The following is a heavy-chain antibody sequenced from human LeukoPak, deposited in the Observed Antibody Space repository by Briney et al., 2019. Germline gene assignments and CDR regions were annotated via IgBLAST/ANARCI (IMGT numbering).Heavy chain of an antibody. CDR1: GFTFSSYA. V-gene: IGHV3-23*01. J-gene: IGHJ4*02. D-gene: IGHD3-22*01. CDR2: ISGSGGST. Sequence: PGGSLRLSCAASGFTFSSYAMSWVRQAPGKGLEWVSAISGSGGSTYYADSVKGRFTISRDNSKNTLYLQMNSLRAEDTAVYYCAKAYDSSGYARVYFDYWGQGTLVTVSS. CDR3: AKAYDSSGYARVYFDY.